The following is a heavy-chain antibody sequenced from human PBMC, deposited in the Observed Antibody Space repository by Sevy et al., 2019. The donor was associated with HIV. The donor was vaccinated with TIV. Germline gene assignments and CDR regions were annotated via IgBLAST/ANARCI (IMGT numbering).Heavy chain of an antibody. CDR2: FDPEDGET. Sequence: ASVKVSCKVSGYTLTELSMHWVRQAPGKGLEWMGGFDPEDGETIYAQKFQGRVTMTEDTSTDTAYMELSSLRSEHTAVYDCATVSDFWSGYYPPGMDVWGQGTTVTVSS. CDR3: ATVSDFWSGYYPPGMDV. J-gene: IGHJ6*02. CDR1: GYTLTELS. V-gene: IGHV1-24*01. D-gene: IGHD3-3*01.